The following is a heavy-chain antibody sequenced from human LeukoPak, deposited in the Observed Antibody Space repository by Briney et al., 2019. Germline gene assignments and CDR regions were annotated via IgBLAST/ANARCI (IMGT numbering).Heavy chain of an antibody. CDR3: ARRTGMTLPGWLRVVDF. J-gene: IGHJ4*02. D-gene: IGHD6-19*01. CDR1: GFTFSDYS. Sequence: PGGSLRLSCAASGFTFSDYSMNWVRQAPGKGLEWVSYISFSVNTKYYGDSVKGRFTISRDNAKNSLYLHMDSLRAEDTAVYYCARRTGMTLPGWLRVVDFWGQGTLVTVSS. CDR2: ISFSVNTK. V-gene: IGHV3-48*04.